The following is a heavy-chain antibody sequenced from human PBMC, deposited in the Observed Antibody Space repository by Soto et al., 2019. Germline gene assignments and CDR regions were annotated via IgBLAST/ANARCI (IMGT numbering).Heavy chain of an antibody. CDR2: IYSDGRT. CDR3: ASGYKYPSDY. CDR1: GASVTSGGYY. D-gene: IGHD6-25*01. J-gene: IGHJ4*02. Sequence: QVQLQESGPGLVKPSQTLSVTCTVSGASVTSGGYYWTWIRQHSGKGLEWNGHIYSDGRTYYSPSLKSRLTISLDMSKNQFSLRLTSVTVADTAVYYCASGYKYPSDYWGQGTLVAVSS. V-gene: IGHV4-31*03.